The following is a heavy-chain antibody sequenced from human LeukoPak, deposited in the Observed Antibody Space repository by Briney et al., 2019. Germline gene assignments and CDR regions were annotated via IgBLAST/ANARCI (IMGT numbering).Heavy chain of an antibody. Sequence: GGSLRLSCAASGFTFSSYSMNWVRQAPGRGLEWVSSIRFTGSYIYYADSVKGRFTISRDDAKNLLSLQMISLRAEDTAIYYCARSIPYGATWYGRSDYWGQGTLVTVSS. CDR1: GFTFSSYS. CDR2: IRFTGSYI. J-gene: IGHJ4*02. CDR3: ARSIPYGATWYGRSDY. V-gene: IGHV3-21*04. D-gene: IGHD2-21*01.